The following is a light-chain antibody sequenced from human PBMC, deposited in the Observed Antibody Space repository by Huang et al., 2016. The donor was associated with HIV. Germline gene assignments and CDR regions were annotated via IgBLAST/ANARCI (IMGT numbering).Light chain of an antibody. J-gene: IGKJ2*01. V-gene: IGKV1-5*03. CDR3: QQYFRGYT. CDR2: KTS. CDR1: ESITNW. Sequence: DIQMTQSPPTLSASVGDRVTITCRASESITNWLAWYQQRPGKAPQLLISKTSSLESGVPSRFSGSGSGTEFILTISGLQPDDLATYYCQQYFRGYTFGQGTKVEIK.